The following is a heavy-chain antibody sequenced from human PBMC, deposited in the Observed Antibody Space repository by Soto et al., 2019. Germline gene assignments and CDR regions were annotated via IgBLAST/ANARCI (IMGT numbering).Heavy chain of an antibody. J-gene: IGHJ4*02. V-gene: IGHV3-23*01. CDR2: ISSSGGDT. Sequence: VHLLESGGGLVQPGGSLRLSCAASGFTFSSYAMSWVRQAPGKGLEWVSAISSSGGDTYYTDSVKGRFTISRDNSKNTLYLQMHSLSAEDTAVYYCAKRYYYDNSGLWDYWGQGTLVTVSS. D-gene: IGHD3-22*01. CDR1: GFTFSSYA. CDR3: AKRYYYDNSGLWDY.